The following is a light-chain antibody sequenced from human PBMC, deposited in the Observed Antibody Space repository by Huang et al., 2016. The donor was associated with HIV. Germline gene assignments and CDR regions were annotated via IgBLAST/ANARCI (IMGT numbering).Light chain of an antibody. CDR2: GEF. CDR1: QNIRNNY. Sequence: IVLPQSPGTLSLSPGESAALSCRASQNIRNNYVTWYQQKPGQTPRRLSFGEFNRATGTPDRVSGRGSGTEFTLASGGLEPEDFATYYGQQYGDSPRTFGQGTKLEIK. V-gene: IGKV3-20*01. CDR3: QQYGDSPRT. J-gene: IGKJ2*01.